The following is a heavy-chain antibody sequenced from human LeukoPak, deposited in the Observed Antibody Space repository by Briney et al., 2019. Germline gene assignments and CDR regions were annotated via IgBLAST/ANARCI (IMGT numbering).Heavy chain of an antibody. CDR1: GYTGIELS. D-gene: IGHD3-3*01. Sequence: ASVKISCKLSGYTGIELSMHWVRQVPGKGLEWMGGFDPEDGETKYAQKFQGRVTMTEDTSTDTAYMELSRLTSEDTAVYYCATHTISGVVTYASLIWGRGTLVTVSS. J-gene: IGHJ3*02. CDR3: ATHTISGVVTYASLI. V-gene: IGHV1-24*01. CDR2: FDPEDGET.